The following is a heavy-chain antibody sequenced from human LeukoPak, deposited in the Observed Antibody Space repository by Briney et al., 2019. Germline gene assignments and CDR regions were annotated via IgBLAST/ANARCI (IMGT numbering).Heavy chain of an antibody. CDR2: INHSGST. J-gene: IGHJ4*02. CDR1: GGSFSGYY. V-gene: IGHV4-34*01. Sequence: SETLSLTCAVYGGSFSGYYWSWIRQPPGKGLEWIGEINHSGSTNYNPSLKSRVTISVDTSKNQFSLKLSSVTAADTAVYYCARLSWIDDYGDSGYAVFDYWGQGTLVTVSS. CDR3: ARLSWIDDYGDSGYAVFDY. D-gene: IGHD4-17*01.